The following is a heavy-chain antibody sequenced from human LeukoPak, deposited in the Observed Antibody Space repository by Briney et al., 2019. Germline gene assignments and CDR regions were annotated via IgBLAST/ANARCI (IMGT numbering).Heavy chain of an antibody. CDR1: GFTFSSYG. Sequence: PGGSLRLSCAASGFTFSSYGIHWVRQAPGKGLEWVAFIQYDGSNKDYADSVKGRFTISRDNSKNTLYLQMNSLRAEDTAVYYCAKDKSSSSSSGLKYYFDYWGQGTLVTVSS. D-gene: IGHD6-6*01. CDR3: AKDKSSSSSSGLKYYFDY. CDR2: IQYDGSNK. V-gene: IGHV3-30*02. J-gene: IGHJ4*02.